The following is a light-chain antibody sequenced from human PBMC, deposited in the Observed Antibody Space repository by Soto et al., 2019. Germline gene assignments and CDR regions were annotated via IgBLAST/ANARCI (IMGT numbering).Light chain of an antibody. J-gene: IGKJ1*01. CDR3: QQYGSSPPTWT. CDR1: QSVSSSY. Sequence: EIVLTQSPVILSLSPCERATLSCSSIQSVSSSYLAWYQQKPGQAPRLLIYGASSRATGIPDRFSGSGSGTDFTLTISRLEPEDFAVYYCQQYGSSPPTWTFGQGTKVDIK. V-gene: IGKV3-20*01. CDR2: GAS.